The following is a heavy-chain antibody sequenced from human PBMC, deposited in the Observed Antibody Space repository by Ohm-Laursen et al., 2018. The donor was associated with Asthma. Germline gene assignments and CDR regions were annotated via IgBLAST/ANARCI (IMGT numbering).Heavy chain of an antibody. V-gene: IGHV3-15*01. D-gene: IGHD3-10*01. CDR1: GFSFTDAW. CDR2: IKSMPAGGTT. CDR3: WYYPGSGIT. J-gene: IGHJ5*02. Sequence: GSLRLSCAASGFSFTDAWMSWVRQAPGKGLEWVGRIKSMPAGGTTDYAASVQGRFTISRDDSKNTLFLQMSSLKIEDTALYYCWYYPGSGITWGQGTLVTVSS.